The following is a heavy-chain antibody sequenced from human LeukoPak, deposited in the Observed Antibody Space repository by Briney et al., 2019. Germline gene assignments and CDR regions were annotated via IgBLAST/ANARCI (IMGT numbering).Heavy chain of an antibody. D-gene: IGHD6-6*01. CDR3: ARAPRRIAARQAEFDY. V-gene: IGHV4-61*08. J-gene: IGHJ4*02. CDR1: GGSISSGDYY. Sequence: PSQTLSLTCTVSGGSISSGDYYWRWIRQPAGTGLEWIGYIYYSGSTNYNPSLKSRVTISVDTSKSQFSLKLSSVTAADTAVYYCARAPRRIAARQAEFDYWGQGTLVTVSS. CDR2: IYYSGST.